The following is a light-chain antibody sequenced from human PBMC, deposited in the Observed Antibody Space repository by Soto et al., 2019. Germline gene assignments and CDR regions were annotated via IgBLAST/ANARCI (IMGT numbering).Light chain of an antibody. CDR1: HVVSNY. J-gene: IGKJ2*01. CDR2: AAS. CDR3: QHYYSYPYT. V-gene: IGKV1-8*01. Sequence: AVQMTQSPSSLSASIGDTVTITCRASHVVSNYLAWYQQKPGNPPKALIYAASFLQSGVSSRFSGSGSGTDFSLTISFLQSEDFATYYCQHYYSYPYTFGPGTTLE.